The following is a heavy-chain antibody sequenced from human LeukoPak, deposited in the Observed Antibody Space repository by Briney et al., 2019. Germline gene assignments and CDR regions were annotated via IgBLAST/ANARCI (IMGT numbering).Heavy chain of an antibody. V-gene: IGHV4-34*01. D-gene: IGHD2-2*02. CDR3: ARGHCSSTSCYTFDY. Sequence: SETLSLTCAVYGGSFSGYYWSWIRQPPGKGLEWIGEINHSGSTNYNPSLKSRVTISVDTSKNQFSLKLSSVTAPDTAVYYCARGHCSSTSCYTFDYWGQGTLVTVSS. CDR2: INHSGST. J-gene: IGHJ4*02. CDR1: GGSFSGYY.